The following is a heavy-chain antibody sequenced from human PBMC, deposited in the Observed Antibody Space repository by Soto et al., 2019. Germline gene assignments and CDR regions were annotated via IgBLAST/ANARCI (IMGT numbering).Heavy chain of an antibody. CDR1: RFTFSSYA. CDR2: ISGSGGST. D-gene: IGHD2-2*01. CDR3: AKGMWDIVVVPAAMNFDY. Sequence: GGSLRLSCAASRFTFSSYAMNWVRQAPGKGLEWVSVISGSGGSTYYADSVKGRFTISRDNPKNTLYLQMNSLRAEDTAVYYCAKGMWDIVVVPAAMNFDYWGQGTLVTVSS. V-gene: IGHV3-23*01. J-gene: IGHJ4*02.